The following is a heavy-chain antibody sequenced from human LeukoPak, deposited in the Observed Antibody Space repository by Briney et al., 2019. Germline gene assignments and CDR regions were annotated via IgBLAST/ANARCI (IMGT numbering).Heavy chain of an antibody. V-gene: IGHV3-74*01. CDR1: GFTFSSYW. Sequence: PGGSLRLSCVASGFTFSSYWMHWVRQAPGKGLVWVSRINNDGITNDADSVRGRFSISRDNAKNTVYLQMNSLRVEDTAVYYCARALSGYASSLGYWGQGTLVTVSA. CDR3: ARALSGYASSLGY. CDR2: INNDGIT. D-gene: IGHD2-2*01. J-gene: IGHJ4*02.